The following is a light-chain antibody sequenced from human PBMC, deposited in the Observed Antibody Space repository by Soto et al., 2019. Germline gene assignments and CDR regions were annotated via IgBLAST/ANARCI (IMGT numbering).Light chain of an antibody. CDR3: QQRVNWPPT. CDR1: QSVSDY. Sequence: EVLLTQSPASLSLSPGDRATLSCRADQSVSDYLAWYQQKPGQPHRLLFFDASSRATGVPHRFSAGGSGTDFTLIISSLQPEDFAVYYCQQRVNWPPTFGGGTKVEI. J-gene: IGKJ4*01. V-gene: IGKV3-11*01. CDR2: DAS.